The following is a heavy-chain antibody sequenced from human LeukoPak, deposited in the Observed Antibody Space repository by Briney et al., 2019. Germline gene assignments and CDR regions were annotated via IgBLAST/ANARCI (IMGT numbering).Heavy chain of an antibody. CDR2: IYSGGST. D-gene: IGHD6-19*01. V-gene: IGHV3-53*04. CDR3: ARVLRGGSGWYLDY. J-gene: IGHJ4*02. Sequence: QPGGSLRLSCAASGFTVSSNYMSWVRQAPGKGLEWVSVIYSGGSTYYADSVKGRFTISRHNSKNTLYLQMNSLRAEDTAVYYCARVLRGGSGWYLDYWGQGTLVIVSS. CDR1: GFTVSSNY.